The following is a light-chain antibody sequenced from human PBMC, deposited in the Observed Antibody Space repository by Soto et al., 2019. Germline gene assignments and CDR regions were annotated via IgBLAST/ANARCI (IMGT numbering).Light chain of an antibody. CDR2: DVK. CDR1: GRDIGGYNF. Sequence: QSALTQPASVSGSPGQWITISCTGTGRDIGGYNFVSWYQQHPGKAPKVLIYDVKNRPSGVSNRFSGSKSGSTASLTISGLQAEDEADYYCNSYRSMSTYVFGTGTKLTVL. CDR3: NSYRSMSTYV. V-gene: IGLV2-14*03. J-gene: IGLJ1*01.